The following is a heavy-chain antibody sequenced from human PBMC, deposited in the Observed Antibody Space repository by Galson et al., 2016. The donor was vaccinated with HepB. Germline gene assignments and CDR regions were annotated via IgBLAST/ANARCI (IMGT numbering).Heavy chain of an antibody. D-gene: IGHD2-15*01. J-gene: IGHJ4*02. CDR3: ARPGYR. Sequence: SLRLSCAASGFIFSSYDMSWVRQVTGRGLEWVAGIGTAGDTHYPDSVEGRFTISRDNAKNSLYLQMNSLRVEDTAVYYCARPGYRWGQGTLVTVSS. V-gene: IGHV3-13*01. CDR2: IGTAGDT. CDR1: GFIFSSYD.